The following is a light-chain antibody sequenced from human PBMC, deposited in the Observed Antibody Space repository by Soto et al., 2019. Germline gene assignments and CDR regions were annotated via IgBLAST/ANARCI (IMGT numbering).Light chain of an antibody. J-gene: IGKJ1*01. Sequence: IQMTQAPSSLSSSVLDRVAITCRASQSISSYLNWYQQKPGKAPRLLIYAASSLQSGVPSRFSGSGSGTDFTLTISSLQPEDFATYYCQQSYSTPRTFGQGTKVDIK. CDR2: AAS. CDR3: QQSYSTPRT. CDR1: QSISSY. V-gene: IGKV1-39*01.